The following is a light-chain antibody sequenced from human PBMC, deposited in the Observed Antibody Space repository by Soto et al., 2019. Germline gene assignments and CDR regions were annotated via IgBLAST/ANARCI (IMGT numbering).Light chain of an antibody. CDR3: QQYYSYPLT. Sequence: AIRMTQSQSSFSASTGDRVTITCRASQGISSYLAWYQQKPGKAPKLLIYAASTLQSGVPSRFSGSGSGTDFTLTISCLQSEDLATYYCQQYYSYPLTFGGGTKVEIK. J-gene: IGKJ4*01. CDR2: AAS. V-gene: IGKV1-8*01. CDR1: QGISSY.